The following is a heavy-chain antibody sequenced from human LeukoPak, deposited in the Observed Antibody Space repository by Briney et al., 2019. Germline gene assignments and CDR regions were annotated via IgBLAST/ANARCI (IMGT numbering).Heavy chain of an antibody. CDR3: ARAGTSAFDI. V-gene: IGHV4-59*12. CDR1: VGSISSFD. D-gene: IGHD1-1*01. CDR2: IYHSGST. J-gene: IGHJ3*02. Sequence: PSETLSLTCTVSVGSISSFDWSWIRHPPWKGLEWIGYIYHSGSTNYNPSLKSRVTISVDRSKNQFSLKLSSVTAADTAVYYCARAGTSAFDIWGQGTMVTVSS.